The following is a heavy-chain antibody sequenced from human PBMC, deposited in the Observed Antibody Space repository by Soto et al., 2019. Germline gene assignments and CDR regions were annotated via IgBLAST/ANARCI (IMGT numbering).Heavy chain of an antibody. D-gene: IGHD6-19*01. CDR1: GFTFSSFA. CDR2: IGSRGDST. J-gene: IGHJ4*02. V-gene: IGHV3-23*01. Sequence: ESVGGLVQPGGSLRLSCAASGFTFSSFAMSWVRQAPGKGLEWVSAIGSRGDSTYYADSVKGRFTISRDNSKNTLYLQMNSLRAEDTAVYYCAKDLIYGYNSGRPFDSWGQGTLVTVSS. CDR3: AKDLIYGYNSGRPFDS.